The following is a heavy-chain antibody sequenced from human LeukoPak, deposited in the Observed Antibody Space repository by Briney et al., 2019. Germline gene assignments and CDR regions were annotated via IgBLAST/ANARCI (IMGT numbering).Heavy chain of an antibody. CDR3: AWITPITIFGVVIISPKYYFDY. V-gene: IGHV4-39*01. D-gene: IGHD3-3*01. CDR1: GGSISSSSYY. J-gene: IGHJ4*02. Sequence: SETLSLTCTVSGGSISSSSYYWGWIRQPPGKGLEWIGSIYYSGSTYYNPSLKSRVTISVDTSKNQFSLKLSSVTAADTAVYYCAWITPITIFGVVIISPKYYFDYWGQGTLVTVSS. CDR2: IYYSGST.